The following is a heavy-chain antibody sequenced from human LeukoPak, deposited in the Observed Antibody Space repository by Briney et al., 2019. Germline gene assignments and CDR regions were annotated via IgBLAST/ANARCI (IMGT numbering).Heavy chain of an antibody. V-gene: IGHV1-3*01. Sequence: GASVKVFCKASGYTFTSYAIHWVRQAPGQRLEWMGWIDADNGKTKYSQNFQGRVTITRDTSATTAYMDLSSLRSEDTAVYYCARARWTSTTTTYYLDHWGQGTLVTVSS. CDR1: GYTFTSYA. J-gene: IGHJ4*02. CDR2: IDADNGKT. CDR3: ARARWTSTTTTYYLDH. D-gene: IGHD4-17*01.